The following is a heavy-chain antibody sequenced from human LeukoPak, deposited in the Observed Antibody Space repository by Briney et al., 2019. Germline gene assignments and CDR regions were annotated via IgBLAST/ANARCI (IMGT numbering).Heavy chain of an antibody. CDR2: ISYDANIGSNK. Sequence: GGSLRLSCATSGLTFSRYAMHWVRQAPGKGLEWVALISYDANIGSNKYYADSVKGRFTISRDNSKNTLYLQMNSLRAEDTAVYYCARDGGYDFWSGYYQDYWGQGTLVTVSS. CDR1: GLTFSRYA. V-gene: IGHV3-30-3*01. D-gene: IGHD3-3*01. CDR3: ARDGGYDFWSGYYQDY. J-gene: IGHJ4*02.